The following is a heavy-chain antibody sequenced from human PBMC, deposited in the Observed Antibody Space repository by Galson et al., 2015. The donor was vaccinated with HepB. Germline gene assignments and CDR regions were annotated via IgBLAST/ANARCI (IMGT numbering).Heavy chain of an antibody. CDR2: ISGSGGST. J-gene: IGHJ4*02. CDR3: AKLTYAGSVFDY. D-gene: IGHD3-10*01. Sequence: SLRLSCAASGFTFSSYAMSWVRQAPGKGLEWVSAISGSGGSTYYADSVKGRFTISRDNSKNTLYLQMNSLRAEDTAVYYCAKLTYAGSVFDYWGQGTLVTVSS. CDR1: GFTFSSYA. V-gene: IGHV3-23*01.